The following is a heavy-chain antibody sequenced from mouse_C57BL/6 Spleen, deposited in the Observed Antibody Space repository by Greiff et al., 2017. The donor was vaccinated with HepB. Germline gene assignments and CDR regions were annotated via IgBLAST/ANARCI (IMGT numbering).Heavy chain of an antibody. CDR1: GYTFTSYW. CDR2: IDPSDSYT. J-gene: IGHJ2*01. V-gene: IGHV1-69*01. Sequence: QVQLQQPGAELVMPGASVKLSCKASGYTFTSYWMHWVKQRPGQGLEWIGEIDPSDSYTNYNQKFKGKSTLTVDKSSSTAYMQLSSQTSEDSAVYYCARSGRSNFFDYWGQGTTLTVSS. D-gene: IGHD3-1*01. CDR3: ARSGRSNFFDY.